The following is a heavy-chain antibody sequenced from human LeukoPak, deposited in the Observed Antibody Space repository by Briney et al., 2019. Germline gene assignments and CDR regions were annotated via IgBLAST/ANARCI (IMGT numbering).Heavy chain of an antibody. CDR2: ISSSGSTI. CDR1: GFTFSSYE. V-gene: IGHV3-48*03. Sequence: PGGSLRLSCAASGFTFSSYEMNWVRQAPGKGLEWVSYISSSGSTIYYADSVKGRFTISRDNAKNSLYLQMNSLRAEDTAVYYCARASAMVRGIFDCWGQGTLVTVSS. CDR3: ARASAMVRGIFDC. D-gene: IGHD3-10*01. J-gene: IGHJ4*02.